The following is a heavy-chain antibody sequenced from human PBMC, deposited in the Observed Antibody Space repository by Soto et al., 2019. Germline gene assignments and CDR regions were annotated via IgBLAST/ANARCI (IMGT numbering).Heavy chain of an antibody. CDR1: GYTVIDYC. V-gene: IGHV1-46*01. J-gene: IGHJ6*02. CDR2: INPSGDST. CDR3: ARDRVFGVDAMDV. D-gene: IGHD3-3*01. Sequence: ASVKVSCKASGYTVIDYCMHWLRQAPGEGLEWMGIINPSGDSTTYAQKFQGRLTVTSDTSTSTVYMELSSLRSEDTAVYFCARDRVFGVDAMDVWGQGTTVTVSS.